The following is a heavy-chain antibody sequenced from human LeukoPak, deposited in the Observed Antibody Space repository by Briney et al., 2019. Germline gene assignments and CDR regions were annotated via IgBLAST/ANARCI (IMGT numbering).Heavy chain of an antibody. CDR2: FYPGVGT. CDR3: ARLKFYDSTGYSRGHYMDV. J-gene: IGHJ6*03. D-gene: IGHD3-22*01. V-gene: IGHV4-4*07. Sequence: SETLSLTCTVSGGPMFSYYWSWIRQTAGKGPEWIGRFYPGVGTDYNPSLKSRVTMSVDTSKNQFALKLSAVTAADTAVYYCARLKFYDSTGYSRGHYMDVWGKGTTVTVSS. CDR1: GGPMFSYY.